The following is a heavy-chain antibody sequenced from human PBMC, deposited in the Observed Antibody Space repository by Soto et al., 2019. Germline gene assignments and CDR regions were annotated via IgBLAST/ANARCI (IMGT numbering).Heavy chain of an antibody. J-gene: IGHJ4*02. CDR1: GFPLSNHY. CDR3: VRSGDNYNLLDY. Sequence: PGGSLRLSCAASGFPLSNHYMGWLRQAPGKGLEWIGYSSNSASFTRYQDSGKGRFPISRANAKNSLFFKLTSLRGDDTAIYYCVRSGDNYNLLDYWGQGTPVTVS. D-gene: IGHD1-1*01. CDR2: SSNSASFT. V-gene: IGHV3-11*06.